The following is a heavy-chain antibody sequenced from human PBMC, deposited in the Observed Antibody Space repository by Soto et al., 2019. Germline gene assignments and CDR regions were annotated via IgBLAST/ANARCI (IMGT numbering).Heavy chain of an antibody. CDR1: GYTFTSYG. CDR2: ISAYNGNT. CDR3: AKEGGYSGYEYYYYGMDV. Sequence: ASVKVSCKXSGYTFTSYGISWVRQAPGQGLEWMGWISAYNGNTNYAQKLQGRVTMTTDTSTSTAYMELRSLRSDDTAVYYRAKEGGYSGYEYYYYGMDVWGQGTTVTSP. V-gene: IGHV1-18*04. J-gene: IGHJ6*02. D-gene: IGHD5-12*01.